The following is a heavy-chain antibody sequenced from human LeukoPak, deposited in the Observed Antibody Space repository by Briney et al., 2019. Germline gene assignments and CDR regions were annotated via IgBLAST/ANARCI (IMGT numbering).Heavy chain of an antibody. J-gene: IGHJ4*02. Sequence: SQTLSLTCTVSGGSIGSGSYYWSWIRQPAGKGLEWIGRIYTSGSTNYNPSLKSRVTISVDTSKNQFSLKLSSVTAADTAVYYCAKGGRDGYNYLGYWGQGTLVTVSS. CDR2: IYTSGST. V-gene: IGHV4-61*02. CDR3: AKGGRDGYNYLGY. D-gene: IGHD5-24*01. CDR1: GGSIGSGSYY.